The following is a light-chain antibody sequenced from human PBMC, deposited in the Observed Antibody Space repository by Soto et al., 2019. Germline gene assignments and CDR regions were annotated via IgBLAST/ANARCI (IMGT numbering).Light chain of an antibody. V-gene: IGKV3-20*01. CDR3: HQYGSSLGT. CDR2: EAV. Sequence: EIVLTQSPGTLSLSPGEGATLSCRASQSVTGTNLAWYQQRAGQAPRLLIYEAVRRATGIPDRFSGSGSGTDFTLTISRLEPEDFAVYYCHQYGSSLGTFGQGTKVEI. CDR1: QSVTGTN. J-gene: IGKJ2*01.